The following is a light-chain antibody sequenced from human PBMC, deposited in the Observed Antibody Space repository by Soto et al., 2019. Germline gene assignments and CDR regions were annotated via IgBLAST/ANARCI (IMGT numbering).Light chain of an antibody. CDR2: EVN. CDR3: CSYAGSYTYV. V-gene: IGLV2-11*01. CDR1: TSDVGGYNY. J-gene: IGLJ1*01. Sequence: QSVLTQPRSVSGSPGQSVTISCTGTTSDVGGYNYVSWYQHHPGKAPKFMMYEVNKRPSGVPDRFSGSKSGNMASLTISGLQADDEADYYCCSYAGSYTYVFGTGTKVTVL.